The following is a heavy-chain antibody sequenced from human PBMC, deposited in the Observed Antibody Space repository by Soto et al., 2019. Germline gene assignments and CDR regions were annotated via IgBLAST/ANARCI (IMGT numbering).Heavy chain of an antibody. V-gene: IGHV3-48*02. CDR2: ISSRSSTI. J-gene: IGHJ6*02. CDR3: ARDCGKGYGMDV. CDR1: GFTFSNYN. Sequence: XGSLRLSCAASGFTFSNYNMNWVRQAPGKGLEWVSYISSRSSTIYYADSVKGRFTISRDNAKNSLYLQMNSLRDEDTAVYYCARDCGKGYGMDVWGQGPTVTVSS.